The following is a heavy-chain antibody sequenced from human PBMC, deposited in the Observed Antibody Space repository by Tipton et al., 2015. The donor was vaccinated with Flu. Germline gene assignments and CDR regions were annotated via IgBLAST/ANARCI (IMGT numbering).Heavy chain of an antibody. J-gene: IGHJ3*02. CDR1: GGSISSYY. Sequence: TLSLTCTVSGGSISSYYWSWIRQPAGKGLEWIGRIYTSGSTNYNPSLKSRVTMSVDTSKNQFSLKLSSVTAAETAVYYCAGSLTYYYDSTAADAFDIWGQGTMVTVSS. D-gene: IGHD3-22*01. CDR2: IYTSGST. V-gene: IGHV4-4*07. CDR3: AGSLTYYYDSTAADAFDI.